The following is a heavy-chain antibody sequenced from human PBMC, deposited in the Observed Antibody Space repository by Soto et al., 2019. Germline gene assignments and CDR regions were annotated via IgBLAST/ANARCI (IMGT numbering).Heavy chain of an antibody. CDR1: GYSFTSYW. J-gene: IGHJ6*02. CDR3: ARVSSGWGNYYYGMDV. D-gene: IGHD6-19*01. Sequence: EVQLVQSGAEVKKPGESLRISCKGAGYSFTSYWISWVRQMPGKGLEWMGRIDPSDSYTNYSPSFQGHVTISADKSISTAYLQWSSLKASDTAMYYCARVSSGWGNYYYGMDVWGQGTTVTVSS. CDR2: IDPSDSYT. V-gene: IGHV5-10-1*03.